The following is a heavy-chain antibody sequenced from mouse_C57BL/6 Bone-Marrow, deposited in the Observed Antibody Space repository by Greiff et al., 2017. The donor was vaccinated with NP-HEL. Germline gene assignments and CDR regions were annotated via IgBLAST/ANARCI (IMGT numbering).Heavy chain of an antibody. V-gene: IGHV5-17*01. CDR3: ARDGNYGRGDY. Sequence: EVKLMESGGGLVKPGGSLKLSCAASGFTFSDYGMHWVRQAPEKGLEWVAYISSGSSTIYYADTVKGRFTISRDNAKNTLFLQMTSLRSEDTAMYYCARDGNYGRGDYWGQGTTLTVSA. CDR1: GFTFSDYG. J-gene: IGHJ2*01. CDR2: ISSGSSTI. D-gene: IGHD2-1*01.